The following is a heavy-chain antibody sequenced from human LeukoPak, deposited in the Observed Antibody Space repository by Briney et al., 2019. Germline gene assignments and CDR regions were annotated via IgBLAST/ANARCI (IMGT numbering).Heavy chain of an antibody. J-gene: IGHJ4*02. CDR2: IWYDGSNK. CDR3: AKDSAAAGWIPKWVGRNFDY. CDR1: GFTFSSYG. V-gene: IGHV3-33*06. Sequence: GGSLRLSCAASGFTFSSYGMHWVRQAPGKGLEWVAVIWYDGSNKYYADSVKGRFTISRDNSKNTLYLQMNSLRAEDTAVYYCAKDSAAAGWIPKWVGRNFDYWGQGTLVTVSS. D-gene: IGHD6-13*01.